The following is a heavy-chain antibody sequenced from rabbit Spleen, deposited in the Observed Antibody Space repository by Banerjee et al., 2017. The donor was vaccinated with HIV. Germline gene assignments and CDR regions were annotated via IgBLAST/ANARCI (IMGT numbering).Heavy chain of an antibody. J-gene: IGHJ2*01. D-gene: IGHD6-1*01. Sequence: EESGGDLVKPEGSLTLTCTASGFSFSSSYWICWVRQAPGKGLEWIGCIYNGDGSTAYASWAKGRFTISKTSSTTVTLQMTSLTAADTATYFCARSDYTYDSADYTWGPGTLVTVS. CDR2: IYNGDGST. CDR3: ARSDYTYDSADYT. CDR1: GFSFSSSYW. V-gene: IGHV1S45*01.